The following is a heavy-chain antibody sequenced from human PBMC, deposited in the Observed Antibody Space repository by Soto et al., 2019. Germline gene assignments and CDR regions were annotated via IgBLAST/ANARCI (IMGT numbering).Heavy chain of an antibody. J-gene: IGHJ6*02. D-gene: IGHD5-18*01. CDR3: ARGYSYGYSIWYYYYGMDV. V-gene: IGHV4-61*08. CDR2: IYYSGST. Sequence: SSETLSLTCAVSGGSISSGGYYWSWIRQPPGKGLEWIGYIYYSGSTNYNPSLKSRVTISVDTSKNQFSLKLSSVTAADTAVYYCARGYSYGYSIWYYYYGMDVWGQGTTVTVSS. CDR1: GGSISSGGYY.